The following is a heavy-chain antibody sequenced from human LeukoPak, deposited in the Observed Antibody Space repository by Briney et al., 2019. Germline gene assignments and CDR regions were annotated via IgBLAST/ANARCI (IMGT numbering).Heavy chain of an antibody. CDR2: ISSNGGST. CDR3: ARGVTANGPKYFQH. Sequence: GGSLRLSCAASGFTFSSYAMHWVRQAPGKGLEYVSAISSNGGSTYYANSVKGRFTISRDNSKNTLYLQMGSLRAEDMAVYYCARGVTANGPKYFQHWGQGTLVTVSS. J-gene: IGHJ1*01. CDR1: GFTFSSYA. V-gene: IGHV3-64*01. D-gene: IGHD2-21*02.